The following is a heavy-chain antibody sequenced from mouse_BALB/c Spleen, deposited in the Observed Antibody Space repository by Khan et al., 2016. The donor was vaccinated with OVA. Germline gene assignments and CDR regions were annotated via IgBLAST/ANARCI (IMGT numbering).Heavy chain of an antibody. V-gene: IGHV5-17*02. CDR3: ARSGGNFHGNIDV. J-gene: IGHJ1*01. Sequence: EVQLLESGGGLVQPGGSRKLSCAASGFTFSNFGMHWVRQAPKKGLEWVAYMSSGSSTIYYVDTVKGRFTISRDNLKNILFLQMTKLRSEDTAMYYCARSGGNFHGNIDVWGEGTTVTVSS. D-gene: IGHD3-1*01. CDR2: MSSGSSTI. CDR1: GFTFSNFG.